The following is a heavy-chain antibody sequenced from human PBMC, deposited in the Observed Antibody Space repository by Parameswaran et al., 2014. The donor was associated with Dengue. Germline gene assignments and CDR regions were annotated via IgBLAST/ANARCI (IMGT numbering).Heavy chain of an antibody. V-gene: IGHV1-69*06. J-gene: IGHJ6*02. CDR3: ARDIVAAPADSYGMDV. D-gene: IGHD2-2*01. CDR2: IIPIFATT. Sequence: WVRQAPGQGLEWMGVIIPIFATTEYAEKFHGRVTITADKSTSTAYMDLNSLRSEDTAVYYCARDIVAAPADSYGMDVWGQGTTVTVSS.